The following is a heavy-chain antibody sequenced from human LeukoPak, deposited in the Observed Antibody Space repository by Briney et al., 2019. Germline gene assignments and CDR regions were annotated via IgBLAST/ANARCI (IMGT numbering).Heavy chain of an antibody. D-gene: IGHD2-2*01. CDR3: ARVALRDSSSTSCYGCWFDP. CDR1: GFTFSSYW. CDR2: INSDGSST. Sequence: GGSLRLSCAASGFTFSSYWMYWVRQAPGKGLAWVSRINSDGSSTSYADSVKGRFTISRDNAKNTLYLQMNSLRAEDTAVYYCARVALRDSSSTSCYGCWFDPWGQGTLVTVSS. V-gene: IGHV3-74*01. J-gene: IGHJ5*02.